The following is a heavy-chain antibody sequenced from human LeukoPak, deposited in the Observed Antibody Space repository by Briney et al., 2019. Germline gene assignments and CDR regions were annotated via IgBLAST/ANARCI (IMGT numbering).Heavy chain of an antibody. CDR2: ISRNGTRT. V-gene: IGHV3-64*02. CDR3: ATYLRSGPIDS. J-gene: IGHJ4*02. D-gene: IGHD2/OR15-2a*01. Sequence: GGSLRLSCATSGFTFSDHALHWVRQAPGKGLQYVSAISRNGTRTFYADSVKDRFTISRDNAKNSLSLQMDNLRVEDTAVYYCATYLRSGPIDSWGQGTLVTVSS. CDR1: GFTFSDHA.